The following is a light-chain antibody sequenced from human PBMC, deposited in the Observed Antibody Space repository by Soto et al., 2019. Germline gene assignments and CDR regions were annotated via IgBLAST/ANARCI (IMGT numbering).Light chain of an antibody. J-gene: IGKJ1*01. CDR2: GAS. Sequence: EIVMTQSPATLSVSPGERVTLSCKASRSVRSNLAWYQQKPGQAPRLLISGASTRATGITDRFSGSGSGTEFTLTINSLQSEDFAVYYCQQYNYWPGTFGQGTKVKIK. CDR3: QQYNYWPGT. V-gene: IGKV3-15*01. CDR1: RSVRSN.